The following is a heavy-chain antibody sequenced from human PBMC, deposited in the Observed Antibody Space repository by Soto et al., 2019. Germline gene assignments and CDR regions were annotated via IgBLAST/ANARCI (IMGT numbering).Heavy chain of an antibody. CDR2: IKQDGSEK. Sequence: GGSLRLSCAASGFTFSSYWMSWVRQAPGKGLEWVANIKQDGSEKYYVDSVKGRFTISRDNAKNSLYLQMNSLRAEDTAVYYCARVNAGADFWSGYYYYYMDVWGKGTTVTVSS. D-gene: IGHD3-3*01. CDR3: ARVNAGADFWSGYYYYYMDV. V-gene: IGHV3-7*01. CDR1: GFTFSSYW. J-gene: IGHJ6*03.